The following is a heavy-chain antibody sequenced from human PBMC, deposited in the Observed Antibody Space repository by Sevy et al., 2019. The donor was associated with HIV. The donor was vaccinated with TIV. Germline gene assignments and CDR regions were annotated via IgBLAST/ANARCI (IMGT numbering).Heavy chain of an antibody. J-gene: IGHJ6*02. D-gene: IGHD6-13*01. CDR1: GYTFTGYY. CDR2: INPNSGGT. V-gene: IGHV1-2*02. Sequence: ASVKVSYKASGYTFTGYYMHWVRQAPGQGLEWMGWINPNSGGTNYAQKFQGRVTMTRDTSISTAYMELSRLRSDDTAVYYCARGYTAAAGKDYYYGMDVWGQGTTVTVSS. CDR3: ARGYTAAAGKDYYYGMDV.